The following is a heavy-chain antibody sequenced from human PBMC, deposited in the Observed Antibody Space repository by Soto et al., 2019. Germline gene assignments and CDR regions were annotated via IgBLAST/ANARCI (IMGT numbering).Heavy chain of an antibody. CDR3: ARRVVVPAETYSYYCMDA. D-gene: IGHD2-2*01. CDR2: ISYSGIT. Sequence: PSETLSLTCTVSGDSITIYYWGWIRQPPGKGLEWIGSISYSGITYYNPSLKSRVTISLDTSKSKFSLKLRSVTAADTAGNYCARRVVVPAETYSYYCMDAWGKGTTVTVAS. J-gene: IGHJ6*03. V-gene: IGHV4-59*13. CDR1: GDSITIYY.